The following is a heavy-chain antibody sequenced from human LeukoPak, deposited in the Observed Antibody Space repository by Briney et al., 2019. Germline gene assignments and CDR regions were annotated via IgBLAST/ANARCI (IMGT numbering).Heavy chain of an antibody. J-gene: IGHJ5*02. CDR2: ISGSGGST. CDR3: AKGPYGDYVLSWFDP. V-gene: IGHV3-23*01. Sequence: PGGSLRLSCAASGFTFSSYAMSWVRQAPGKGLEWVSAISGSGGSTYYADSVEGRFTISRDNSKNTLYLQMNSLRAEDTAVYYCAKGPYGDYVLSWFDPWGQGTLVTVSS. D-gene: IGHD4-17*01. CDR1: GFTFSSYA.